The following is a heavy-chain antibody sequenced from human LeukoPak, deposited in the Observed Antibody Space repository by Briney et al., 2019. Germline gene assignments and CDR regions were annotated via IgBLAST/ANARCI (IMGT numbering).Heavy chain of an antibody. D-gene: IGHD6-13*01. Sequence: SETLSLTCTASGGSISSSSYYWGWIRQPPGKGLEWIGSIYYSGSTYYNPSLKSRVTMSVDTSKNQFSLKLSSVTAADTAVYYCARRESSSWYGLFDYWGQGTLVTVSS. CDR3: ARRESSSWYGLFDY. V-gene: IGHV4-39*01. CDR2: IYYSGST. J-gene: IGHJ4*02. CDR1: GGSISSSSYY.